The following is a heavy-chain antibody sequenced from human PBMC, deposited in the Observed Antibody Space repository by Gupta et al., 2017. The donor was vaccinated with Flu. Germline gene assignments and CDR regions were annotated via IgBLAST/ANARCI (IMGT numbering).Heavy chain of an antibody. CDR3: ARDVGES. V-gene: IGHV1-69*06. D-gene: IGHD1-26*01. Sequence: GGTLNTYAITWVRQAPGQGLEWMGGIIPVFGTTVYAQKLQGRVTITADKSASTAYMELSSLRSEDTAVYYCARDVGESWGQGTLVTVSS. J-gene: IGHJ5*02. CDR1: GGTLNTYA. CDR2: IIPVFGTT.